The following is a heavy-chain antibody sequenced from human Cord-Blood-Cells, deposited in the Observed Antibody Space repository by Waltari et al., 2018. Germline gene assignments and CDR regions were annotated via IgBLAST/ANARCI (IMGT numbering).Heavy chain of an antibody. CDR1: GYTFTGYY. D-gene: IGHD5-12*01. Sequence: QVQLVQSGAEVKKPGASVKVSCKASGYTFTGYYMHWVRQAPGQGLEGMGWINPNRGGTNYAQKFQGRVTMTRDTSIRTAYMELSRLRSDDTAVYYCARGEMATIDYWGQGTLVTVSS. CDR2: INPNRGGT. V-gene: IGHV1-2*02. CDR3: ARGEMATIDY. J-gene: IGHJ4*02.